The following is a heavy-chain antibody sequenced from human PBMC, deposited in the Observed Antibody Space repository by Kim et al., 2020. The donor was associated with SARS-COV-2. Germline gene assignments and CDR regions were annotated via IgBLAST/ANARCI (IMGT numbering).Heavy chain of an antibody. CDR2: ISYDGSNK. CDR3: ARAAGGWELKSDY. J-gene: IGHJ4*02. D-gene: IGHD1-26*01. V-gene: IGHV3-30*04. CDR1: GFTFSSYA. Sequence: GGSLRLSCAASGFTFSSYAMHWVRQAPGKGLEWVAVISYDGSNKYYADSVKGRFTISRDNSKNTLYLQMNSLRAEDTAVYYCARAAGGWELKSDYWGQGTLVTVSS.